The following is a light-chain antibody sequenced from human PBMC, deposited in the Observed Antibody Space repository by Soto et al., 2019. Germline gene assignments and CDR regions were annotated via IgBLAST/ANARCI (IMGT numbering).Light chain of an antibody. J-gene: IGLJ3*02. CDR1: SSDVGNYNY. V-gene: IGLV2-8*01. Sequence: QSALTQPPSASGSPGQSVTISCTGTSSDVGNYNYVSWYQQHPGKAPKLMIYEVTKRPSGVPDRFSGSKSGNTASLTVSGLQAEDEADYYCSSYAGSKTLFGGGTKLTAL. CDR3: SSYAGSKTL. CDR2: EVT.